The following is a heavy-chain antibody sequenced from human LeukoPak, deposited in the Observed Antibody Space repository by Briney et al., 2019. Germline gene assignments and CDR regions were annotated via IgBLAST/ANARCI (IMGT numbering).Heavy chain of an antibody. J-gene: IGHJ4*02. D-gene: IGHD6-19*01. V-gene: IGHV1-8*01. CDR1: GYTFTNYD. Sequence: ASVKVSCKASGYTFTNYDLNWVRQATGQGLEWVGWMSPDSGNTGYAQKFQGRVTMTRNTSISTAYIEVNSLTSEDTAVYYCARYASGWWWPFDAWGQGTLVTVSS. CDR3: ARYASGWWWPFDA. CDR2: MSPDSGNT.